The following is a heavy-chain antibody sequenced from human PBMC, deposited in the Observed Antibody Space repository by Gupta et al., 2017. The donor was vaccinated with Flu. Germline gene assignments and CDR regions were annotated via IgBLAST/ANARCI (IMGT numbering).Heavy chain of an antibody. CDR3: VRXPCYASNCHYFDY. CDR2: IWYDGKSE. V-gene: IGHV3-33*01. J-gene: IGHJ4*02. D-gene: IGHD3-16*01. Sequence: QLVESGGGVVQPGRSLRLSCAASGFSFISYGMHWVRQAPGKGLEWVAVIWYDGKSEYYADSVKGRFTISRDNSKSTVDLQMNSLRAEDXAXYYCVRXPCYASNCHYFDYWGQGTLVSVSS. CDR1: GFSFISYG.